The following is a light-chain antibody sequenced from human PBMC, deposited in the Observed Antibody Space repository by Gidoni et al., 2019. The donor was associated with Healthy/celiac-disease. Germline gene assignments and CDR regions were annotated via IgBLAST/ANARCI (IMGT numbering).Light chain of an antibody. V-gene: IGLV2-14*03. CDR3: SSYTSSSTPRWV. Sequence: QSALTQPASVSGSPGQSITISCTGTSRDVGGYNYVSWYQQHPGKAPKLMIYDVSNRPSGVSNRFSGSKSGNTASLTISGLQAEDEADYYCSSYTSSSTPRWVFGGGTKLTVL. CDR1: SRDVGGYNY. J-gene: IGLJ3*02. CDR2: DVS.